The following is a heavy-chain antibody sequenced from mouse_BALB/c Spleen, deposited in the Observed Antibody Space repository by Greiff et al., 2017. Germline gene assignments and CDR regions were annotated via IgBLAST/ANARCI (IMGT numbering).Heavy chain of an antibody. CDR2: ISSGGST. Sequence: EVQVVESGGGLVKPGGSLKLSCAASGFTFSSYAMSWVRQTPEKRLEWVASISSGGSTYYPDSVKGRFTISRDNARNILYLQMSSLRSEDTAMYYCARGSLLRQEGFAYWGQGTLVTVSA. J-gene: IGHJ3*01. CDR3: ARGSLLRQEGFAY. CDR1: GFTFSSYA. V-gene: IGHV5-6-5*01. D-gene: IGHD1-2*01.